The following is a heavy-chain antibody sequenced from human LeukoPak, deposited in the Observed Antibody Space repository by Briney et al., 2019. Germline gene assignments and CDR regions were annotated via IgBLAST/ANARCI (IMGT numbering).Heavy chain of an antibody. CDR3: AKEGSNGDFDY. CDR2: ISYDGSNK. D-gene: IGHD1-26*01. V-gene: IGHV3-30*18. J-gene: IGHJ4*02. CDR1: GFTFSSYD. Sequence: PGRSLRLSCAASGFTFSSYDMHWVRQAPGKGLEWVTVISYDGSNKYYGDSVKGRFTISRDNSKNTLYLKMNSLRAEDTAVYYCAKEGSNGDFDYWGQGILVAVSS.